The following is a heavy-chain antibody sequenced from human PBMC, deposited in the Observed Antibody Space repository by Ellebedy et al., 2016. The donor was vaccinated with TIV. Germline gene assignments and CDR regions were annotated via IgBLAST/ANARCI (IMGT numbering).Heavy chain of an antibody. D-gene: IGHD1-1*01. CDR3: AGNWNDVRLDY. CDR2: IIPIFGTA. J-gene: IGHJ4*02. V-gene: IGHV1-69*13. CDR1: GGTFSSYA. Sequence: SVKVSCXASGGTFSSYAISWVRQAPGQGLEWMGGIIPIFGTANYAQKFQGRVTITADESTSTAYMELSSLRSEDTAVYYCAGNWNDVRLDYWGQGTLVTVSS.